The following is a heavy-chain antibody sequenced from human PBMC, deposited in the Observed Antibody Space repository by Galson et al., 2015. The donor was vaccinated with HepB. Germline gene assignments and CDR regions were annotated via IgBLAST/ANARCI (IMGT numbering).Heavy chain of an antibody. V-gene: IGHV3-23*01. CDR1: GFTFSSHV. J-gene: IGHJ5*01. CDR2: ISSSSDNI. CDR3: ARGGIGRVEGLDS. D-gene: IGHD6-13*01. Sequence: SLRLSCAASGFTFSSHVMTWVRQTPGKGLEWVSSISSSSDNIYHSDSRFIISRDNSENTLCLQMNSLRVEDTAVYSCARGGIGRVEGLDSWGQGTLVTVSS.